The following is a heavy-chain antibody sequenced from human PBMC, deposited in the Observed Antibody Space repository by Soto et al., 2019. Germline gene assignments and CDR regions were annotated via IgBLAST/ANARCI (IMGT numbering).Heavy chain of an antibody. Sequence: EVQLVESGGGLVQPGRSLRLSCAASGFTFDDYAMHWVRQAPGKGLEWVSGISWHSGSIGYADSVKGRFTISRDNAKNSLYLQMNSLRAEDTALYYCAKGYYDILTGYSLFDYWGQGTLVTVSS. D-gene: IGHD3-9*01. V-gene: IGHV3-9*01. CDR1: GFTFDDYA. J-gene: IGHJ4*02. CDR3: AKGYYDILTGYSLFDY. CDR2: ISWHSGSI.